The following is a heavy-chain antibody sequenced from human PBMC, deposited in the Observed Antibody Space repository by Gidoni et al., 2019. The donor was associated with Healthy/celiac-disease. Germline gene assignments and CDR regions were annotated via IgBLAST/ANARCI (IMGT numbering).Heavy chain of an antibody. J-gene: IGHJ4*02. CDR1: GFTFSSYW. V-gene: IGHV3-7*01. Sequence: EVQLVESGGGLVQPGGSLRLSCAASGFTFSSYWMSWVRPAPGKGLEWVANIKQDGSEKYYVDSVKGRFTISRDNAKNSLYLQMNSLRAEDTAVYYCAREAAVATEDYWGQGTLVTVSS. CDR3: AREAAVATEDY. D-gene: IGHD5-12*01. CDR2: IKQDGSEK.